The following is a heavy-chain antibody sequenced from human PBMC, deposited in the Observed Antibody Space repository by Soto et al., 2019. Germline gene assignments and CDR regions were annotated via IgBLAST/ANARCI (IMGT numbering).Heavy chain of an antibody. D-gene: IGHD2-8*01. CDR3: ARDRCTTDRCYTHHFDV. Sequence: GASVKVSFKSSGYTFTSYGVSWVRQAPGQGLEWLGWISVYTGNTKQAQKFQDRVTLTTEASTSTACLELRSLRSDDTAVYYCARDRCTTDRCYTHHFDVWGQGTTVTVSS. CDR2: ISVYTGNT. CDR1: GYTFTSYG. J-gene: IGHJ6*02. V-gene: IGHV1-18*04.